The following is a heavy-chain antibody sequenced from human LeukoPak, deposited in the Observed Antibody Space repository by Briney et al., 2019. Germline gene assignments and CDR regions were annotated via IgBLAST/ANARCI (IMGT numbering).Heavy chain of an antibody. CDR3: AKSRYSSGWGSYFDY. CDR1: GFTFSSYG. J-gene: IGHJ4*02. V-gene: IGHV3-30*18. CDR2: ISYDGSNK. D-gene: IGHD6-19*01. Sequence: GGSLRLSCAASGFTFSSYGMHWVRQAPGKGLEWVAVISYDGSNKYYADSVKGRFTISRDNSKNTLYLQMNSLRAEDTAVYYCAKSRYSSGWGSYFDYWGQGTLVTVSS.